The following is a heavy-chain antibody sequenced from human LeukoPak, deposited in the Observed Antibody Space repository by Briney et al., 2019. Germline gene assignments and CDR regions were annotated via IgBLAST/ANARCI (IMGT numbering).Heavy chain of an antibody. CDR3: ARGHDPDAFDI. CDR1: GASISNSFYF. CDR2: IRYSGSA. J-gene: IGHJ3*02. Sequence: ASETLSLTCTVSGASISNSFYFWGWVRQPPGTGLEWIGHIRYSGSAYHNPSLKSRVTISVDTSKNQFSLKLSSVTAADTAVYYCARGHDPDAFDIWGQGTMVTVSS. D-gene: IGHD3-16*01. V-gene: IGHV4-39*07.